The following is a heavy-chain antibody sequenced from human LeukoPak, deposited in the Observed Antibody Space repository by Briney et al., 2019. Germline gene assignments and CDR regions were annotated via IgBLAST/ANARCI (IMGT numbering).Heavy chain of an antibody. Sequence: GGSLRLSCAASGFTFSSYGMPWVRQAPGKGLEWVAVISYDGSNKYYTDSVKGRFTISRDNSKNTLYLQMNSLRAEDTAVYYCAKDGWEYDILTGYFDYWGQGTLVTVSS. CDR1: GFTFSSYG. V-gene: IGHV3-30*18. CDR2: ISYDGSNK. J-gene: IGHJ4*02. CDR3: AKDGWEYDILTGYFDY. D-gene: IGHD3-9*01.